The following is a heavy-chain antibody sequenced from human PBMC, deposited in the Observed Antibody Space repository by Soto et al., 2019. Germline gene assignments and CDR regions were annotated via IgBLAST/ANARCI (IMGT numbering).Heavy chain of an antibody. CDR1: GFTFSSYA. J-gene: IGHJ4*02. D-gene: IGHD6-13*01. Sequence: GGSLRLSCAASGFTFSSYAMHWVRQAPGKGLEWVAVISYDGSNKYYADSVKGRFTISRDNSKNTLYLQMNSLRAEDTAVYYCARELTGPLVSFDYWGQGTLVTVSS. V-gene: IGHV3-30-3*01. CDR3: ARELTGPLVSFDY. CDR2: ISYDGSNK.